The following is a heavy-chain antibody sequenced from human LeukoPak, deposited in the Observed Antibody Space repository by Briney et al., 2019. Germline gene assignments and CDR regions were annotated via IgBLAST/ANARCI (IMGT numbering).Heavy chain of an antibody. CDR2: FDPEDGET. V-gene: IGHV1-24*01. J-gene: IGHJ3*02. Sequence: GASVKVSCKVSGYTLTELSMHWVRQAPGKGLEWMGGFDPEDGETIYAQKFQGRVTITEDTSTDTAYMELSSLRSEDTAVYYCATYQLGAFDIWGQGTMVTVSS. CDR3: ATYQLGAFDI. CDR1: GYTLTELS. D-gene: IGHD2-2*01.